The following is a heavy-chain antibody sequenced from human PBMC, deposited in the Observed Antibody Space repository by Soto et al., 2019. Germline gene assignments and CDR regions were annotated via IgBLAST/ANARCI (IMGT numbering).Heavy chain of an antibody. D-gene: IGHD3-3*01. CDR1: GCSVRSGGYY. CDR2: IYYSGST. J-gene: IGHJ6*02. V-gene: IGHV4-61*08. Sequence: SETLSLTCTVSGCSVRSGGYYWSWIRQPPGKGLEWIGYIYYSGSTNYNPSLKSRVTISVDTSKNQFSLKLSSVTAADTAVYYCARGPAYYYDFWSGYWPNYGMDVWGQGTPVTVSS. CDR3: ARGPAYYYDFWSGYWPNYGMDV.